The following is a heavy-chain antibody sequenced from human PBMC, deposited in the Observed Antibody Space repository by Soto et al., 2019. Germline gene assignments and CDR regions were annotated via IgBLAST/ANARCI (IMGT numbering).Heavy chain of an antibody. CDR3: AKGATVTTHYQYYGMDV. V-gene: IGHV3-43D*04. CDR1: GFTFDDFA. CDR2: VNWDGDTT. J-gene: IGHJ6*02. D-gene: IGHD4-17*01. Sequence: GGSLRLSCAASGFTFDDFAMCWVRQVPGKGLERISLVNWDGDTTFYADSVKGRFIISRDNSKNSVYLQMNSLRSDDSAIYYCAKGATVTTHYQYYGMDVWGRGTTVTVSS.